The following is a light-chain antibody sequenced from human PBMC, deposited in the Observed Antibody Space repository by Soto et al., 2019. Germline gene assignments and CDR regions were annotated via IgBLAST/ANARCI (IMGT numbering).Light chain of an antibody. CDR1: QYVGTR. CDR3: HQRQSWPRT. CDR2: YTS. V-gene: IGKV3-11*01. Sequence: EIVLTQSPATLSSSPVETATLSCRASQYVGTRLAWYQHKPGQAPRLLIYYTSNRATGIPARFSGSGSGTDFTLTINSLAPEDFAIYYCHQRQSWPRTFGQGTKVDI. J-gene: IGKJ1*01.